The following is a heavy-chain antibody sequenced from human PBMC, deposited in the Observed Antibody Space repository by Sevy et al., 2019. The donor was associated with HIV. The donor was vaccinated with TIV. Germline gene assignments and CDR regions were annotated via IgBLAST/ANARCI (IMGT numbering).Heavy chain of an antibody. CDR3: TRALIVVAGFFRYYHGMDV. CDR1: GLKFSDAW. Sequence: GGSLRLSCTVSGLKFSDAWMSWVRQAPGKGLEWIGRSRNKANSYTTEYAASVKGRFTISRDESKNSLYLQMNSLKSEDTAIYYCTRALIVVAGFFRYYHGMDVWGQGTTVTVSS. CDR2: SRNKANSYTT. D-gene: IGHD6-19*01. J-gene: IGHJ6*02. V-gene: IGHV3-72*01.